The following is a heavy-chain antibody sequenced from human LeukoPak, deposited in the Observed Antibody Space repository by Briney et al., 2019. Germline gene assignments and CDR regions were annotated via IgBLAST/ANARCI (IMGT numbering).Heavy chain of an antibody. V-gene: IGHV4-39*01. J-gene: IGHJ4*02. Sequence: SETLSLTCNVSGDYITTTNYYWAWLRQPPGKWLQWVASISYSGDTFYNPSLESRVIISIDTSRKQISLNLSSVTAADTAMYYSARRSKLYRHEASGYHDSWGQGTLVTVSS. CDR1: GDYITTTNYY. CDR3: ARRSKLYRHEASGYHDS. CDR2: ISYSGDT. D-gene: IGHD3-9*01.